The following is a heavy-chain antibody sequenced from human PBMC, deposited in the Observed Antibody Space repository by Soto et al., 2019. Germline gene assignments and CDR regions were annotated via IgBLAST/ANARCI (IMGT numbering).Heavy chain of an antibody. Sequence: QVQLVESGGGVVQPGRSLRLSCAAAGFTFSSYGMHWVRQAPGKGLEWVAVISYDGSNKYYADSVKGRFTISRDNSKNTLDLQMHSLRAEDTAVYYCAKDGEIGTPMADYYYGMDVWGQGTTVTVSS. V-gene: IGHV3-30*18. J-gene: IGHJ6*02. CDR1: GFTFSSYG. D-gene: IGHD1-1*01. CDR3: AKDGEIGTPMADYYYGMDV. CDR2: ISYDGSNK.